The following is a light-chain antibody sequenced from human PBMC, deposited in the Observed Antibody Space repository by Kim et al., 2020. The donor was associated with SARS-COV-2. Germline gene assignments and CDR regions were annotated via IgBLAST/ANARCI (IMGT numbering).Light chain of an antibody. CDR2: GAS. CDR3: QQYNNWPPVYT. CDR1: QSVSSN. V-gene: IGKV3-15*01. J-gene: IGKJ2*01. Sequence: EIVMTQSPATLSVSPGERATLSCRASQSVSSNLAWYQQKPGQAPRLLIYGASTRATGIPARFSGSGSGTEFTLTISSLQSEDFGVYYCQQYNNWPPVYTFGQGTKLEIK.